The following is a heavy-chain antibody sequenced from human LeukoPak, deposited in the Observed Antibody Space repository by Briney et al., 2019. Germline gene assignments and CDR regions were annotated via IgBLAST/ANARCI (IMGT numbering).Heavy chain of an antibody. CDR3: AKDVATVGIVDF. D-gene: IGHD2-21*01. Sequence: GGSLRLSCAASGFTFSSYWMHWVRQAPGKGLEWVALISWDGNSIYYADSVKGRFTISRDNGKNSLYLQMLNLRTEDTAFYYCAKDVATVGIVDFWGQGTLVTVSS. J-gene: IGHJ4*02. V-gene: IGHV3-43*01. CDR2: ISWDGNSI. CDR1: GFTFSSYW.